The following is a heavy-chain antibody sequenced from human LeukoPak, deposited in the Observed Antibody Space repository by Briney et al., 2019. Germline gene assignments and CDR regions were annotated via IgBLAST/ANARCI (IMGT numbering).Heavy chain of an antibody. CDR1: GGSISSGSYY. Sequence: SETLSLTCTVSGGSISSGSYYWGWIRQPPGKGLEWIGSIYYSGSTYYNPSLKSRVTISVDTSKNQFSLKLSSVTAAGTAVYYCARKDYYGSGSNQYFDYWGRGPVVSVSS. V-gene: IGHV4-39*07. CDR3: ARKDYYGSGSNQYFDY. J-gene: IGHJ4*02. D-gene: IGHD3-10*01. CDR2: IYYSGST.